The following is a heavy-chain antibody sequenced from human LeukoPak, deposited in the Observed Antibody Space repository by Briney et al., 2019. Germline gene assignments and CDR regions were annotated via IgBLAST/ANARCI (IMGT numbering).Heavy chain of an antibody. V-gene: IGHV3-43D*04. CDR3: AKDIGWLQFYFDY. D-gene: IGHD5-24*01. Sequence: GGSLRLSCAASGFTFSDYYTSWIRQAPGKGLEWVSLVTWDGVSTYYADSVKGRFTISRDNNKNSLYLQMNSLRAEDTALYYCAKDIGWLQFYFDYWGQGTLVAVSS. J-gene: IGHJ4*02. CDR2: VTWDGVST. CDR1: GFTFSDYY.